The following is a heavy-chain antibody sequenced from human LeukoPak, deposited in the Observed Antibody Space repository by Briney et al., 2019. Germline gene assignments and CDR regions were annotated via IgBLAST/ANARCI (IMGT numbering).Heavy chain of an antibody. Sequence: GGPLRLSCAASVFIFSNYNMNWVRQTPGKGLEWLSYISSSSGTIYYADSVKGRFTISGDNAKYSLYLQMNTPRAEDTAVYYCARSIAAAGISDFWGQGTLVTVSS. D-gene: IGHD6-13*01. CDR3: ARSIAAAGISDF. J-gene: IGHJ4*02. V-gene: IGHV3-48*04. CDR1: VFIFSNYN. CDR2: ISSSSGTI.